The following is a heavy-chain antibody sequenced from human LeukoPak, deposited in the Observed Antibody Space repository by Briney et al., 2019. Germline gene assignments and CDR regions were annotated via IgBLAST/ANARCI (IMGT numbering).Heavy chain of an antibody. Sequence: GASVKVSCKASGYTFTAYYIHRVRQAPGPGLEWMGWINPNSGDTIHAQKFQGRVTMTRDTSISTAFMDLNRLRSEDTAASYCARGGLGGGSCYDYWGQGTLVTVSS. CDR3: ARGGLGGGSCYDY. CDR1: GYTFTAYY. V-gene: IGHV1-2*02. D-gene: IGHD2-15*01. J-gene: IGHJ4*02. CDR2: INPNSGDT.